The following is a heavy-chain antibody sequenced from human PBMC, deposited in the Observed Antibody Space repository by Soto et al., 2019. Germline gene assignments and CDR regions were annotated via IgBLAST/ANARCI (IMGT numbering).Heavy chain of an antibody. CDR2: ISAYNGNT. CDR1: GYTFTSYG. Sequence: ASVKVSCKASGYTFTSYGISWVRQAPGQGLEWMGWISAYNGNTNYAQKLQGRVTMTTDTSTSTAYMELRSLRSDDTAVYYCARDRGGAIFGVVTMTYYYYGMDVWGQGTTVTVS. D-gene: IGHD3-3*01. CDR3: ARDRGGAIFGVVTMTYYYYGMDV. V-gene: IGHV1-18*01. J-gene: IGHJ6*02.